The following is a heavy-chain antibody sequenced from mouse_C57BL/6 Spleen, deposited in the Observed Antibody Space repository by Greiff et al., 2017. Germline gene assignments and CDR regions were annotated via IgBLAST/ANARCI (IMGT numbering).Heavy chain of an antibody. Sequence: QVQLQQPGAELVKPGASVKLSCKASGYTFTSYWMHWVKQRPGQGLEWIGMIHPNSGSTNYNEKFKSKATLTVDKSSSTAYMQLSSLTSEDSAVYYCARGNYYGSSYVYWYFDVWGTGTTVTVSS. J-gene: IGHJ1*03. V-gene: IGHV1-64*01. CDR3: ARGNYYGSSYVYWYFDV. CDR2: IHPNSGST. CDR1: GYTFTSYW. D-gene: IGHD1-1*01.